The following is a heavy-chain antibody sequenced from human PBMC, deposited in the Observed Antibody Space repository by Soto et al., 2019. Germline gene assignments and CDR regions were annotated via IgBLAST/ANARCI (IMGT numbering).Heavy chain of an antibody. V-gene: IGHV4-30-4*01. D-gene: IGHD4-17*01. J-gene: IGHJ4*02. CDR1: GGSISSGDYY. Sequence: KLSETLSLTCTVSGGSISSGDYYYTWIRQPPGKGLEWIGYIYYSGSTYYNPSLKSRLTISVDTSKNQFSLKLRSVTAADTAVYYCSREPVEDYGDYRDYWGQGTLVTVSS. CDR3: SREPVEDYGDYRDY. CDR2: IYYSGST.